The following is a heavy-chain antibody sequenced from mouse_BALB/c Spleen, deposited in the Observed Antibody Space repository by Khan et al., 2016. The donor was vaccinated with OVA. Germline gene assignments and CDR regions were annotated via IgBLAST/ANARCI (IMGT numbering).Heavy chain of an antibody. J-gene: IGHJ3*01. V-gene: IGHV1S81*02. Sequence: QVQLKESGAELVKPGASVKLSCKASGYIFTSYYMYWVKQRPGQGLEWIGEINPNNGDANFNEKFKNKAALTVDTSSIIAYIQLSSLTYEDSAGYYCTRSGYGTMAYWGQGTLVTVSA. D-gene: IGHD2-1*01. CDR2: INPNNGDA. CDR3: TRSGYGTMAY. CDR1: GYIFTSYY.